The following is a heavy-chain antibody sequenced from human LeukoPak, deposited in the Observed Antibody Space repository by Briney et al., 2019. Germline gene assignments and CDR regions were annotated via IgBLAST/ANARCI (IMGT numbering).Heavy chain of an antibody. CDR2: IYYSGST. V-gene: IGHV4-59*08. D-gene: IGHD3-10*01. CDR1: GGSISSYY. CDR3: ARHQDYYGSGSSLYYFDY. J-gene: IGHJ4*02. Sequence: SETLSLTCTVSGGSISSYYWSWIRQPPGKGLEWIGYIYYSGSTNYNPSLKSRVTISVDTSKNQFSLKLSSVTAADTAVYYCARHQDYYGSGSSLYYFDYWGQGTLVTVSS.